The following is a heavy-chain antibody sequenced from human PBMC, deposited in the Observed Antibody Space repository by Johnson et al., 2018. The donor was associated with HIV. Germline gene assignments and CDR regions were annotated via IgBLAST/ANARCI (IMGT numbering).Heavy chain of an antibody. CDR1: GFIFSSYV. D-gene: IGHD3-10*01. V-gene: IGHV3-30*04. CDR3: ARGYSGMVQGRDAFDI. J-gene: IGHJ3*02. CDR2: ISYDGSNK. Sequence: QVQLVESGGGVVQPGRSLRLSCAASGFIFSSYVMHWVRQAPGKGLEWVAVISYDGSNKYYADSVKGRFTISRDNSKNTLYLQMNSLRAEDTAVYYCARGYSGMVQGRDAFDIWGQGTMVTVSS.